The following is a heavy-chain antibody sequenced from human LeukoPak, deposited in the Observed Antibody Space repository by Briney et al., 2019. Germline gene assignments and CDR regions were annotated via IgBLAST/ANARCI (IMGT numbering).Heavy chain of an antibody. CDR3: APTYAGATGTTY. Sequence: PGGSLRLSCAASGFTFSSYSIHWVRQAPGKGLEWVSSISSSSSYIYYADSVKGRFTISRDNAKNSLYLQMNSLRAEDTAVYYCAPTYAGATGTTYWGQGTLVTVSS. J-gene: IGHJ4*02. D-gene: IGHD1-1*01. CDR2: ISSSSSYI. V-gene: IGHV3-21*01. CDR1: GFTFSSYS.